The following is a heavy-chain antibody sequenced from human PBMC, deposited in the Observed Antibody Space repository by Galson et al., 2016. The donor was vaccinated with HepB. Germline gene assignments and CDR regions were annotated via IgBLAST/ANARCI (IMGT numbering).Heavy chain of an antibody. V-gene: IGHV3-30*18. CDR1: GFTFSSYG. CDR2: ISYDGSNK. CDR3: AKNDILAGYSAFDY. D-gene: IGHD3-9*01. Sequence: SLRLSCAASGFTFSSYGMHWVRQAPGKGLEWVAVISYDGSNKYYAESVRGRFTISRDNSKNTLFLQMNSLRAEDTAVYYCAKNDILAGYSAFDYWGQGTLVTVSS. J-gene: IGHJ4*02.